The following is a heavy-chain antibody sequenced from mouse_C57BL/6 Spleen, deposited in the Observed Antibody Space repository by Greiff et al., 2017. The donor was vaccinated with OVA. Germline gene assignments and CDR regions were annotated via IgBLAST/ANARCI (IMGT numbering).Heavy chain of an antibody. CDR2: IYPRSGNT. V-gene: IGHV1-81*01. CDR3: ARFGYDGY. D-gene: IGHD2-2*01. Sequence: QVHVKQSGAELARPGASVKLSCKASGYTFTSYGISWVKQRTGQGLEWIGEIYPRSGNTYYNEKFKGKATLTADKSSSTAYMELRSLTSEDSAVYFCARFGYDGYWGQGTTLTVSS. J-gene: IGHJ2*01. CDR1: GYTFTSYG.